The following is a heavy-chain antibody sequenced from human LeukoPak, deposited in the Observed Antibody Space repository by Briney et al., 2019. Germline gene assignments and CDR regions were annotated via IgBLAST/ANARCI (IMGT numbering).Heavy chain of an antibody. J-gene: IGHJ4*02. D-gene: IGHD3-22*01. V-gene: IGHV3-30*04. Sequence: PGGSLRLSCEASGFTFSSYAMHWVRQAPGKGLEWVAVISYDGSNKYYADSVKGRFTISRDNAKNSLFLQMNSLRAEDTAVYYCARGFHRYSYDSGAYSIYWGQGTLVTVSS. CDR2: ISYDGSNK. CDR1: GFTFSSYA. CDR3: ARGFHRYSYDSGAYSIY.